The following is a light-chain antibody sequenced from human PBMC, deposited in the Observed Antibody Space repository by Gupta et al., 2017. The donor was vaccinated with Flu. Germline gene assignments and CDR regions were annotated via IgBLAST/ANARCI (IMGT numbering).Light chain of an antibody. CDR1: QTLLHVDGYNY. CDR2: LGS. Sequence: DIVMTQSPLSLPVTPGEPASISCRSSQTLLHVDGYNYLYWYLQKPGQSPQLLIYLGSSRASGVPDRVSGSGSGKGVTLGFSRVEAEDVGIYYCRHALKARWSFGQGTKLEI. V-gene: IGKV2-28*01. CDR3: RHALKARWS. J-gene: IGKJ2*04.